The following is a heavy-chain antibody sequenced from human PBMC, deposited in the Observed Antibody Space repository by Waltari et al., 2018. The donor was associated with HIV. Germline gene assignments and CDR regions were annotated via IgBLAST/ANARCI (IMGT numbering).Heavy chain of an antibody. J-gene: IGHJ4*02. CDR1: GYTFTRYY. V-gene: IGHV1-46*01. CDR2: INPSGGST. D-gene: IGHD2-2*01. Sequence: QVQLVQSGAGVKKPGASVKVSCKASGYTFTRYYMHWVRQAPGQGLEWMGIINPSGGSTSYAQKFQGRVTLTRDTSTSTVYMELSSLRSEDTAVYYCARDGGVVVPSDYWGQGTLVTVSS. CDR3: ARDGGVVVPSDY.